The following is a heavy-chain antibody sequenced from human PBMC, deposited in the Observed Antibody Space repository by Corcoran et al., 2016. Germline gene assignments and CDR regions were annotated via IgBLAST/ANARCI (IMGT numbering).Heavy chain of an antibody. CDR2: SSGSGGSA. CDR1: GFTFSSYA. Sequence: EVQLLESGGGLVQPGGSLRLSCAASGFTFSSYAMCWVRQAPGKALEWVSASSGSGGSAYYADSVKGRFTISRDNSKNTLYLQMNSLRAEETAVYYCAKGTGYSGSYFVSWGQGTLVTVSS. V-gene: IGHV3-23*01. J-gene: IGHJ5*02. CDR3: AKGTGYSGSYFVS. D-gene: IGHD1-26*01.